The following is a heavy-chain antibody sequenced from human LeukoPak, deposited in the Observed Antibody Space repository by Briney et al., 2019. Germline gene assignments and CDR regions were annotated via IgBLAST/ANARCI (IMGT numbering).Heavy chain of an antibody. V-gene: IGHV5-51*01. Sequence: GESLKFSCKGSGYSFTTYWIGWVRQMPGRTLEWIGIIYPGGSEVRYSPSLQGQVTISADKSISTAYLQWSSLKASDNAIYYCEMYPPGYYGMDVWGQGTTVTVSS. D-gene: IGHD2-8*01. CDR1: GYSFTTYW. CDR2: IYPGGSEV. CDR3: EMYPPGYYGMDV. J-gene: IGHJ6*02.